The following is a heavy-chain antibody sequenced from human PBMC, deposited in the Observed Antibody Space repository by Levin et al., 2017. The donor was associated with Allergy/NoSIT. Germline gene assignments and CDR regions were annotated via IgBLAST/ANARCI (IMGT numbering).Heavy chain of an antibody. J-gene: IGHJ4*02. Sequence: PGGSLRLSCAASGFAFSSYWMYWVRQAPGKGLVWVSRINSDGSSTSYADSVKGRFTISRDNAKNTLSLQINSLRAEDTAVYYCVRGYFKSSTYTSGYWGQGTLVTVSS. CDR1: GFAFSSYW. CDR3: VRGYFKSSTYTSGY. CDR2: INSDGSST. D-gene: IGHD3-16*01. V-gene: IGHV3-74*01.